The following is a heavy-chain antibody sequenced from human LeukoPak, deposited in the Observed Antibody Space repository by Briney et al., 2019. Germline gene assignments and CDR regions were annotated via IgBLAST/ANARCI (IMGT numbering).Heavy chain of an antibody. CDR2: INPNSGGT. Sequence: GASVKVSCKASGYTFTGYYMHWVRQAPGQGLEWVALINPNSGGTNYAQKFQGRVTMTRATSISTAYMELSRLRSDDTAVYYCARGASGVYTVTTSWFDPWGQGTLVTVSS. J-gene: IGHJ5*02. CDR3: ARGASGVYTVTTSWFDP. CDR1: GYTFTGYY. V-gene: IGHV1-2*02. D-gene: IGHD4-17*01.